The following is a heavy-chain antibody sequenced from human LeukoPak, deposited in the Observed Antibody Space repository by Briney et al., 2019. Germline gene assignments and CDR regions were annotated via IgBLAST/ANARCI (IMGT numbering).Heavy chain of an antibody. CDR1: GGSFSGYY. CDR3: ARVLGYSSSWYEDY. Sequence: ASETLSLTCAVYGGSFSGYYWSWIRQPPGKGLEWIGEINHSGSTNYNPSLKSRVTISVDTSKNQFSLKLSSVTAADTAVYYCARVLGYSSSWYEDYWGQGTLVTVSS. V-gene: IGHV4-34*01. D-gene: IGHD6-13*01. J-gene: IGHJ4*02. CDR2: INHSGST.